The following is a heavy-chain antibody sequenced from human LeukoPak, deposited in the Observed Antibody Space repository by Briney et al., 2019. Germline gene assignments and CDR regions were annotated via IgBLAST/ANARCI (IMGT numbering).Heavy chain of an antibody. D-gene: IGHD1-26*01. CDR2: ISSSSSTI. Sequence: TGGSLRLSCAASGFTFSSYSMNWVRQAPGKGLEWVSYISSSSSTIYYADSVKGRFTISRDNAKNSLYLQMNSLRAEDTAVYYCARYLVLGAPRSFDYWGQGTLVTVSS. CDR3: ARYLVLGAPRSFDY. V-gene: IGHV3-48*04. CDR1: GFTFSSYS. J-gene: IGHJ4*02.